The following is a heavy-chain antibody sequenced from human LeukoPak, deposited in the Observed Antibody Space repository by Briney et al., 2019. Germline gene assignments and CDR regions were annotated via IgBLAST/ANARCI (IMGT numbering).Heavy chain of an antibody. CDR2: INPKSGGT. CDR3: ARDSDTYDYVWGSYRFDY. CDR1: GYTFTGYY. D-gene: IGHD3-16*02. V-gene: IGHV1-2*06. Sequence: ASVKVSCKASGYTFTGYYMHWVRQAPGQGLEWMGRINPKSGGTNYAQKFQGRVTMTRDTSISTAYMELSRLRSDDTAVYYCARDSDTYDYVWGSYRFDYWGQGTLVTVSS. J-gene: IGHJ4*02.